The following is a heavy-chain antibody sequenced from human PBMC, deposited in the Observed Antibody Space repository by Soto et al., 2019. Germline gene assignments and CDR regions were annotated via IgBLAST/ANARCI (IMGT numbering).Heavy chain of an antibody. Sequence: GGSLRLSCAASGFTFSSYGMHWVRQAPGKGLEWVAVIWYDGSNKYYADSVKGRFTISRDNSKNTLYLQMNSLRAEDTAVYYCARVRPRLDTAMADWGQGTLVTVSS. CDR2: IWYDGSNK. V-gene: IGHV3-33*08. CDR1: GFTFSSYG. CDR3: ARVRPRLDTAMAD. D-gene: IGHD5-18*01. J-gene: IGHJ4*02.